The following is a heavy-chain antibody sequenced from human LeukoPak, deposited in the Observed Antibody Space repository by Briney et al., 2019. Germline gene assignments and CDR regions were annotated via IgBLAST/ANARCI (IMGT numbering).Heavy chain of an antibody. CDR3: ARTSGSGSYVYYFDS. CDR2: ISSSSSTV. CDR1: GFPFSSYS. Sequence: GGSLRLSCTPSGFPFSSYSMNWVRQAPGKGLEWVSFISSSSSTVYYADSVKGRFTISRDYAKNSPSLQMNSLRVEDTAVYYCARTSGSGSYVYYFDSWGQGTLVTVSS. D-gene: IGHD3-10*01. V-gene: IGHV3-48*04. J-gene: IGHJ4*02.